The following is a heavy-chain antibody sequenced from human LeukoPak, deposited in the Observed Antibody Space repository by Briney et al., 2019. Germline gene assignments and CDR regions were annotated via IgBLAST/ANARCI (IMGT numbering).Heavy chain of an antibody. D-gene: IGHD5-18*01. Sequence: ASVKVSCKASVYTFTGYYMHWVRQAPGQGLEWMGWINPNSGGTNYAQKFQGRVTMTRDTSINTAYMELSRLRSDDTAVYYCARDPDMSSYGLVRWFDPWGQGTLVTVSS. CDR2: INPNSGGT. V-gene: IGHV1-2*02. J-gene: IGHJ5*02. CDR1: VYTFTGYY. CDR3: ARDPDMSSYGLVRWFDP.